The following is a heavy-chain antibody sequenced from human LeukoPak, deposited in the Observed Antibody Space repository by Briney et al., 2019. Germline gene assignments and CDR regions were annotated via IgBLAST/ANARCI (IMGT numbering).Heavy chain of an antibody. CDR1: GGSISSTDYY. CDR3: ARHSYYYDTSGYYYYFDY. V-gene: IGHV4-39*01. D-gene: IGHD3-22*01. CDR2: IYYSGST. Sequence: SETLSLTCTVSGGSISSTDYYWGWIRQPPGKGLEWIGSIYYSGSTYYNPSLKSRVTISVDTSKNQFSLKLSSVTDADTAVYYCARHSYYYDTSGYYYYFDYWGQGTLVTVSS. J-gene: IGHJ4*02.